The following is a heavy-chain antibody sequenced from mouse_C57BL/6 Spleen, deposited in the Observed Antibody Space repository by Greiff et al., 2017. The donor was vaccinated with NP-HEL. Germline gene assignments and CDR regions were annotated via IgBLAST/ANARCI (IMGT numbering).Heavy chain of an antibody. CDR3: ARGGIYYDYDGTLFDY. CDR1: GYAFSSYW. CDR2: IYPGDGDT. V-gene: IGHV1-80*01. D-gene: IGHD2-4*01. J-gene: IGHJ2*01. Sequence: VQLQQSGAELVKPGASVKISCKASGYAFSSYWMNWVKQRPGKGLEWIGQIYPGDGDTNYNGKFKGKATLTADKSSSTAYMQLSSLTSEDSAVYFCARGGIYYDYDGTLFDYWGQGTTLTVSS.